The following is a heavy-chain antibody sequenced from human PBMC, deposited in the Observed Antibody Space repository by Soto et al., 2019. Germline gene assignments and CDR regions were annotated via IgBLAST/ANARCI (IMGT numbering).Heavy chain of an antibody. CDR1: GGSISSGGYY. Sequence: PSETLSLTCTVSGGSISSGGYYWSWIRQHPGKGLEWIGNIYYSGSTYYNPPLKSRVTISVDTSKNQFSLKLSSVTAADTAVYYCVSRVNYYDSGSYLYWGQGTLVTVSS. V-gene: IGHV4-31*03. CDR3: VSRVNYYDSGSYLY. J-gene: IGHJ4*02. CDR2: IYYSGST. D-gene: IGHD3-10*01.